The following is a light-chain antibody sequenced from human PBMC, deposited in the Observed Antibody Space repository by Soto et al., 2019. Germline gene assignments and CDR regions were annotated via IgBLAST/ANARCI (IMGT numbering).Light chain of an antibody. Sequence: QSALTQPASVSGSPGQSITISCTGTSSDVGGYNYVSWYQQHPGKAPKLIIYEVSNRPSGVSNRFSGSKSGNTASLTISGVQAEDEADYYCISYTSSSTPWVFGGGTKVTVL. CDR2: EVS. CDR1: SSDVGGYNY. V-gene: IGLV2-14*01. CDR3: ISYTSSSTPWV. J-gene: IGLJ2*01.